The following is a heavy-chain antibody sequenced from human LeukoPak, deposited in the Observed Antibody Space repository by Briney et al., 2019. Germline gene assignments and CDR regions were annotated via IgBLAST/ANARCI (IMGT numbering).Heavy chain of an antibody. Sequence: AGGALRLSCAASGFTVSSNYMSWVRQAPGTGLEWVLIIYSGGNYYADSVKGRFTVSRDNAKNMAYLQMNSLRAEDTAVYYCAREQIWSWGYWGQGTLVTVSS. CDR2: IYSGGN. V-gene: IGHV3-66*01. J-gene: IGHJ4*02. D-gene: IGHD3-10*01. CDR3: AREQIWSWGY. CDR1: GFTVSSNY.